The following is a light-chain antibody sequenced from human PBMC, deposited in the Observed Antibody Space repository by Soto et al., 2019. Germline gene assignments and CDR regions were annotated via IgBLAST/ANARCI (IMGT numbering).Light chain of an antibody. Sequence: QSVLTQPPSVSGAPGQRVTISCTGSSSNIGAGYDVHWYQQLPGTAPKLLIYGNSNRPSGVPDRFSGSKSGTSASLAITGLQAEDVADYYCQSYDSSLSGRYVVFGGGTQLTVL. CDR3: QSYDSSLSGRYVV. J-gene: IGLJ2*01. CDR2: GNS. V-gene: IGLV1-40*01. CDR1: SSNIGAGYD.